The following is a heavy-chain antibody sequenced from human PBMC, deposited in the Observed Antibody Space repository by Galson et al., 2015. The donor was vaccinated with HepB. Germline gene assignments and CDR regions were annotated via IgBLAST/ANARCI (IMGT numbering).Heavy chain of an antibody. D-gene: IGHD6-19*01. CDR1: GFTFSGSA. CDR2: SRSKANSYAT. CDR3: TREAGYSSGRVDY. Sequence: ALRLSCAASGFTFSGSAMHWVRQASGKGLEWVGRSRSKANSYATAYAASVKGRFTISRDDSKNTAYLQMNSLKTEDTAVYYCTREAGYSSGRVDYWGQGTLVTVSS. V-gene: IGHV3-73*01. J-gene: IGHJ4*02.